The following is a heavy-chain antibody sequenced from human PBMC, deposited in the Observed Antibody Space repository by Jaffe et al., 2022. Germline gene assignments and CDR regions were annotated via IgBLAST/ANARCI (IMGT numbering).Heavy chain of an antibody. CDR1: GYTFTGYY. CDR2: INPNSGGT. J-gene: IGHJ4*02. CDR3: ARDGQPEPPVQPLYCSGGSCFLDY. V-gene: IGHV1-2*06. Sequence: QVQLVQSGAEVKKPGASVKVSCKASGYTFTGYYMHWVRQAPGQGLEWMGRINPNSGGTNYAQKFQGRVTMTRDTSISTAYMELSRLRSDDTAVYYCARDGQPEPPVQPLYCSGGSCFLDYWGQGTLVTVSS. D-gene: IGHD2-15*01.